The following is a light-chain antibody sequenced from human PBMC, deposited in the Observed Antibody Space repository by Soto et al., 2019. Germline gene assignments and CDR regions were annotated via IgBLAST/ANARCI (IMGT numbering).Light chain of an antibody. CDR3: QQYYSYPLT. CDR1: QKSSPW. J-gene: IGKJ4*01. CDR2: AAS. V-gene: IGKV1-5*01. Sequence: DIEMVQSPSALSASVGDTVTITCRASQKSSPWLAWYQQKPGQAPNLLIHAASTLQSGVPSRFSGSGSGTDFTLTISCLQSEDFATYYCQQYYSYPLTFGGVTKVDIK.